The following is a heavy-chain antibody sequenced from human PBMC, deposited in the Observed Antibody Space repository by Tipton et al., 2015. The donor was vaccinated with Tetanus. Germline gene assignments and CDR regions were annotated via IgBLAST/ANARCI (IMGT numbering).Heavy chain of an antibody. J-gene: IGHJ4*02. CDR1: GGSIRGGTFY. CDR2: IYESGDT. V-gene: IGHV4-39*01. CDR3: ARHQSGYFTPFDY. D-gene: IGHD3-3*01. Sequence: LRLSCTVSGGSIRGGTFYWGWIRQPPGKGLEWTGSIYESGDTYYIPSLKSRVTISVDTFKNQSSLNLNSMAAADTGVYYCARHQSGYFTPFDYWGQGNLVTVSS.